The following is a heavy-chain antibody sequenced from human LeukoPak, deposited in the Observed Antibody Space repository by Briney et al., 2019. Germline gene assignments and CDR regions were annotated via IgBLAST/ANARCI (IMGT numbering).Heavy chain of an antibody. V-gene: IGHV3-23*01. J-gene: IGHJ4*02. CDR3: AKQHYDYVWGSYLDY. CDR2: ISGSGGRT. Sequence: GGSLRLSCAASGFTFSSSTMSWVRQAPGKGPEWVSAISGSGGRTYYADSVKGRFTLSRDISRNTVYLQMNGLRVEDTAVYYCAKQHYDYVWGSYLDYWGQGTLVTVSS. CDR1: GFTFSSST. D-gene: IGHD3-16*01.